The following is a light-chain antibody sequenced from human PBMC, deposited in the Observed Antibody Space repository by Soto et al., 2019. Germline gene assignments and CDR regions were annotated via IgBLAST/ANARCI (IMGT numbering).Light chain of an antibody. J-gene: IGKJ1*01. Sequence: DIVMTQSPLSLPVTPGEPASISCRSSQSLLHSNGYNYLDWYLQKPGQSPQLLIYLGSNRASGVPDRFSGSGSGTDFTLTISRVAAEDVGVYYCMQALQYPPGTFGQGTKVDI. V-gene: IGKV2-28*01. CDR1: QSLLHSNGYNY. CDR3: MQALQYPPGT. CDR2: LGS.